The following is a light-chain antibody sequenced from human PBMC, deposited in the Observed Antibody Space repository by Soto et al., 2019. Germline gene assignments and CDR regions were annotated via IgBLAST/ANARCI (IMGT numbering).Light chain of an antibody. CDR3: QQYVSSVRK. CDR1: QSVSSTY. V-gene: IGKV3-20*01. CDR2: RAS. J-gene: IGKJ1*01. Sequence: EIVLTQSPCSLSLSPGERATLSCRASQSVSSTYLAWYQQKPGQAPRLLISRASIRATGIPDRFSGSGSGTDFTLTISRLEPEDFAVYYCQQYVSSVRKCGQGTKV.